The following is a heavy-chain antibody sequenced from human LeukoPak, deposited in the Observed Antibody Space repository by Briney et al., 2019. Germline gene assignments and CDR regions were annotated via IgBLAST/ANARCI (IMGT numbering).Heavy chain of an antibody. CDR1: GGSFSDYY. Sequence: KPSETLSLTCGASGGSFSDYYWSWIRQPPGKGLEWIGEIIHSGATSSNPSLKSRVTISMDPSKNQFSLKLSSVTAADTAVYHCARGRFSVYYFDYWGQGSLVTVSS. D-gene: IGHD3-3*02. CDR2: IIHSGAT. J-gene: IGHJ4*02. CDR3: ARGRFSVYYFDY. V-gene: IGHV4-34*01.